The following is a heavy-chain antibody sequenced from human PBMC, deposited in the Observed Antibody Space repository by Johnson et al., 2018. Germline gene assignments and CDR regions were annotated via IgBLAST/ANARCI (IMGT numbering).Heavy chain of an antibody. CDR3: TRRGTAVRPLGMDV. CDR1: RFTFSTYW. Sequence: VQLVESGGGLVQPGGSLRLSCAASRFTFSTYWMSWVRQAPGKGLEWVANINQDGSGKYYVDSVKGRFTISRDNAKNSLYLQMNSLRAEETAVYYCTRRGTAVRPLGMDVRGQGTTVTVSS. CDR2: INQDGSGK. J-gene: IGHJ6*02. D-gene: IGHD6-6*01. V-gene: IGHV3-7*01.